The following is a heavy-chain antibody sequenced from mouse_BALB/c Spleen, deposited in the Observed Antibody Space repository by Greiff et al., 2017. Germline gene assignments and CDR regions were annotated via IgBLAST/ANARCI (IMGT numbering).Heavy chain of an antibody. CDR2: ISYSGST. CDR3: ARGLRRGYAMDY. V-gene: IGHV3-2*02. D-gene: IGHD2-4*01. CDR1: GYSITSDYA. Sequence: EVKLMESGPGLVKPSQSLSLTCTVTGYSITSDYAWNWIRQFPGNKLEWMGYISYSGSTSYNPSLKSRIAITRDTSKNQFFLQLNSVTTEDTATYYCARGLRRGYAMDYWGQGTSVTVSS. J-gene: IGHJ4*01.